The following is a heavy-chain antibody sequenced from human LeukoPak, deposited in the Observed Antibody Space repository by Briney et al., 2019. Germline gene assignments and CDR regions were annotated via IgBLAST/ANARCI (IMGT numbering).Heavy chain of an antibody. CDR2: ISAYNGNT. J-gene: IGHJ4*02. CDR1: GYTFTSYG. Sequence: ASVKVSCKASGYTFTSYGISWVRQAPGQGHEWMGWISAYNGNTNYAQKLQGRVTMTTDTSTSTAYMELRSLRSDDTAVYYCASVLWFGELLPNPYFDYWGQGTLVTVSS. CDR3: ASVLWFGELLPNPYFDY. D-gene: IGHD3-10*01. V-gene: IGHV1-18*01.